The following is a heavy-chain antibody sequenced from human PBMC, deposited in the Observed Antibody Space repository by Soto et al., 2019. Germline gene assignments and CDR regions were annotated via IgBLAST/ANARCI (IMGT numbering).Heavy chain of an antibody. CDR3: ARAPPAAIYYYYYYGMDV. V-gene: IGHV1-8*01. J-gene: IGHJ6*02. D-gene: IGHD2-2*02. Sequence: ASVKVSCKASGDTFTSYDINWVRQATGQGLEWMGWMNPNSGNTGYAQKFQGRVTMTRNTSISTAYMELSSLRSEDTAVYYCARAPPAAIYYYYYYGMDVWGQGTTVTVSS. CDR2: MNPNSGNT. CDR1: GDTFTSYD.